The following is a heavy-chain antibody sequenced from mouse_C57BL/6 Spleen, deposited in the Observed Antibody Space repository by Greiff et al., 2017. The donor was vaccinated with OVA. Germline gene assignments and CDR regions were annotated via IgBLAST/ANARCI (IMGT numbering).Heavy chain of an antibody. D-gene: IGHD2-4*01. Sequence: QVQLQQSGAELARPGASVKLSCKASGYTFTSYGISWVKQRPGQGLEWIGEIYPRSGNTYYNEKFKGKATLTADKSSSTAYMELRSLTSEDAAVYFCTSQIKGVMDYWGQGTSVTVSS. CDR1: GYTFTSYG. CDR2: IYPRSGNT. J-gene: IGHJ4*01. CDR3: TSQIKGVMDY. V-gene: IGHV1-81*01.